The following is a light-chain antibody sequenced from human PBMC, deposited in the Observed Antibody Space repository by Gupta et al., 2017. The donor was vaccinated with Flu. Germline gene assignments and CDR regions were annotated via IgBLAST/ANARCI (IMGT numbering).Light chain of an antibody. CDR1: SSNIGSKT. Sequence: RVTISCSGRSSNIGSKTGTWEQKLPGTANKGRIYSKNQRPSRVKDRVSGYKSGTSASLAIMGLQSEDESDYYWEAWADSLTGGVFGGVHKLTVL. CDR3: EAWADSLTGGV. J-gene: IGLJ3*02. V-gene: IGLV1-44*01. CDR2: SKN.